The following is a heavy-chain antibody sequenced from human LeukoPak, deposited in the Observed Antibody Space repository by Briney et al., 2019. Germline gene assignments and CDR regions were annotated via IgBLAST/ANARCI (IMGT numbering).Heavy chain of an antibody. Sequence: SETLSLTCTVSGDSIISSYWSWIRQPPGKGLEWMGDMNFNGKTDYNPPLKNRGTISLDTSKNQFSLILKTWTTADTAVYYCAGAPPRRCPGNDRSPIFAFWGQGSLVTVSS. CDR1: GDSIISSY. CDR2: MNFNGKT. V-gene: IGHV4-59*01. CDR3: AGAPPRRCPGNDRSPIFAF. D-gene: IGHD4-23*01. J-gene: IGHJ4*02.